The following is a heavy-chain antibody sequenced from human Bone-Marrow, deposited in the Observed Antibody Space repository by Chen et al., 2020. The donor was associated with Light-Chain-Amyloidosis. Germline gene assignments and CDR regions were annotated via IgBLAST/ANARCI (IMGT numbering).Heavy chain of an antibody. V-gene: IGHV3-21*01. Sequence: EVPLVESGGGLVKPGGSLRLSCAASGFTFSLYGMHWVRQAPGKGLEWVSSITGGGTSINYADSVRGRFTISGDNARNSLYLQMNSLRAEDTAVYYCAREAARRYYYYYMDVWGKGTTVTVSS. CDR1: GFTFSLYG. D-gene: IGHD6-6*01. CDR2: ITGGGTSI. CDR3: AREAARRYYYYYMDV. J-gene: IGHJ6*03.